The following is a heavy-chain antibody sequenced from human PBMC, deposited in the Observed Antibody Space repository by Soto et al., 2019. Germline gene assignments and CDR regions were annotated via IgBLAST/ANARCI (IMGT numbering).Heavy chain of an antibody. CDR1: GFTFSNHW. CDR2: IKTDGSST. Sequence: GGSLRLSCAASGFTFSNHWMHWVRQAPGKGLVWVSRIKTDGSSTSYADSVKGRFTISRDNAKNTLSLQMNSLRADDTAVYYCVRTGGSSLGDYYFYGMDVWGQGTTVTVS. V-gene: IGHV3-74*01. J-gene: IGHJ6*02. D-gene: IGHD2-15*01. CDR3: VRTGGSSLGDYYFYGMDV.